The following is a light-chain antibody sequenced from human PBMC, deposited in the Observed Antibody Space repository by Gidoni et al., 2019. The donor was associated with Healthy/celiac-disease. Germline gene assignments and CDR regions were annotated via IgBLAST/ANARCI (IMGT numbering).Light chain of an antibody. CDR3: SSYTSSSTWV. CDR2: EVS. V-gene: IGLV2-14*01. Sequence: QSALTQAASVSGSPGQSITISCTGTSSDVGGYNYVSWYQQHPGKAPKLMIYEVSNRPSGVSNRFSGSKSGNTASLTISGLQAEDEGDYYCSSYTSSSTWVFGGGTKLTVL. CDR1: SSDVGGYNY. J-gene: IGLJ3*02.